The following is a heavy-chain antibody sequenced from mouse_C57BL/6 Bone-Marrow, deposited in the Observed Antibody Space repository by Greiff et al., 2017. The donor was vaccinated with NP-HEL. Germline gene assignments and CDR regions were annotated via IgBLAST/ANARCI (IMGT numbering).Heavy chain of an antibody. CDR2: IHPISGST. D-gene: IGHD2-2*01. J-gene: IGHJ4*01. CDR3: ARRDGYDEGHAMDY. V-gene: IGHV1-64*01. CDR1: GYTFTSYW. Sequence: QVQLQQPGAELVNPGASVKLSCKASGYTFTSYWMHWVKQRPGQGLEWIGMIHPISGSTNYNEKFKSKATLTVDKSSSTAYMQLSSLTSEDSAVYYCARRDGYDEGHAMDYWGQGTSVTVSS.